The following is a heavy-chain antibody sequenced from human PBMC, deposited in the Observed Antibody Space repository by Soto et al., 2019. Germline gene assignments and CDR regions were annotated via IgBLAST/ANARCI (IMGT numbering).Heavy chain of an antibody. CDR1: GDSVSSTSAA. Sequence: SQTLSLTCAISGDSVSSTSAAWNWIRQSPSRGLEWLGRTYYRSKWYNDYAVSVKSRITINPDTSKNQFSLQLNSVTPEDTAVYYCARAQLDYYYDSSGYPFDYWGQGTLVTVSS. V-gene: IGHV6-1*01. CDR2: TYYRSKWYN. J-gene: IGHJ4*02. D-gene: IGHD3-22*01. CDR3: ARAQLDYYYDSSGYPFDY.